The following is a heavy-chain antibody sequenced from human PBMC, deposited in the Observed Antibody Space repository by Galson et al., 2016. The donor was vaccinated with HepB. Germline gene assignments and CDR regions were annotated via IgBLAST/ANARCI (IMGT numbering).Heavy chain of an antibody. Sequence: ETLSLTCSVSGGSISSGGYYWSWIRQHPGKGLEWIGYIYYSGSTNYSPSLKSRVTISVDTSKNQFSLKLSSVTAADTAVYYCARDLTMVTTGWFDPWGQGTLVTVSS. CDR1: GGSISSGGYY. D-gene: IGHD5-18*01. V-gene: IGHV4-61*08. CDR3: ARDLTMVTTGWFDP. J-gene: IGHJ5*02. CDR2: IYYSGST.